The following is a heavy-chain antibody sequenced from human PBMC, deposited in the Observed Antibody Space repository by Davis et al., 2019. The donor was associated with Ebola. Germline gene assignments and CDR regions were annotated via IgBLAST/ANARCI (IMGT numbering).Heavy chain of an antibody. D-gene: IGHD2-21*01. CDR1: GYSFSSYY. V-gene: IGHV5-10-1*04. CDR3: ARRPHRYSSVDY. Sequence: GESLKISCKGSGYSFSSYYITWVRQMPGKGLEWMGRIDPSDSYSNYSPSFQGQVIISVDKSINTAYLQWSSLKAPHTAMYYCARRPHRYSSVDYWGQGTLVTVSS. CDR2: IDPSDSYS. J-gene: IGHJ4*02.